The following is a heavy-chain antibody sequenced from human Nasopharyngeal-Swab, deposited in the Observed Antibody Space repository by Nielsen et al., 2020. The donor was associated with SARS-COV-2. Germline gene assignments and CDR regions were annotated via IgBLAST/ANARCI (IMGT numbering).Heavy chain of an antibody. CDR3: AGNMVLDV. CDR1: GFTLDDYA. D-gene: IGHD2-8*01. V-gene: IGHV3-9*01. J-gene: IGHJ6*02. Sequence: GGSLRLSCAASGFTLDDYAMHWVRQAPGKGLEWVSSMSWNSGSIAYTDSLKGRFTVSRDNAKNSLYLQMNSLRAEDTALYYCAGNMVLDVWGQGTTVTVSS. CDR2: MSWNSGSI.